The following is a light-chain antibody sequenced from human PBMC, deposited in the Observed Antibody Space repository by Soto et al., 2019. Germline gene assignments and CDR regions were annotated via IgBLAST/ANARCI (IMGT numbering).Light chain of an antibody. Sequence: EIVLTQSPATLSLSPGERATLSCRASQSVGSYLAWYQQKPGQPPRLLIYDASNRATGIPARFSGSGSGTDFTLTISSLEPEDFAVYYCQQRANWPLTFGGGTKVEIK. CDR1: QSVGSY. V-gene: IGKV3-11*01. CDR2: DAS. J-gene: IGKJ4*01. CDR3: QQRANWPLT.